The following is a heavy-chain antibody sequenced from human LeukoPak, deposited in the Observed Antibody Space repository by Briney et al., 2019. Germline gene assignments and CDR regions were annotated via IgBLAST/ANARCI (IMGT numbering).Heavy chain of an antibody. CDR2: ITGSGGST. V-gene: IGHV3-23*01. J-gene: IGHJ3*02. CDR3: AKAVSFPFSNDAFDI. CDR1: GFTFSSYA. Sequence: GGSLRLSCAASGFTFSSYAMTWVRQAPGKGLEWVSAITGSGGSTFYADSAKGRFTISRDNSKNTLYLQMNSLRAEDTAVYYCAKAVSFPFSNDAFDIWGQGTMVTVSS. D-gene: IGHD2/OR15-2a*01.